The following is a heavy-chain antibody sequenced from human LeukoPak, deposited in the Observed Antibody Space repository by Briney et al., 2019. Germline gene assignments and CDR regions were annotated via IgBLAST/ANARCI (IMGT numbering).Heavy chain of an antibody. CDR3: ARVGYSNYVDAFDI. Sequence: GASVKVSCKASGYTFTGYYMHWVRQAPGQGLEWMGWINPNSGGTNYAQKFQGRVTMTRDTSISTAYMELSRLRSDDTAVYYCARVGYSNYVDAFDIWGQGTMVTVSS. V-gene: IGHV1-2*02. D-gene: IGHD4-11*01. J-gene: IGHJ3*02. CDR1: GYTFTGYY. CDR2: INPNSGGT.